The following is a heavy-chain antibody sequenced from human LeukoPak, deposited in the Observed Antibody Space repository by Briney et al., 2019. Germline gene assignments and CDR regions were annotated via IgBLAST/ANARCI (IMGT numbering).Heavy chain of an antibody. D-gene: IGHD5-12*01. CDR1: GYTFTSYD. CDR3: ARGRLVATYYYYYVDV. Sequence: ASVKVSCKASGYTFTSYDINWVRQATGQGLEWMGWMNPNSGNTGYAQKFQGRVTMTRNTSISTAYMELSSLRSEDTAVYYCARGRLVATYYYYYVDVWGKGTTVTISS. CDR2: MNPNSGNT. J-gene: IGHJ6*03. V-gene: IGHV1-8*01.